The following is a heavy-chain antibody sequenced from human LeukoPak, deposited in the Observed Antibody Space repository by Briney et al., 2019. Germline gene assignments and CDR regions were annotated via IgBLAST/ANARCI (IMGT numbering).Heavy chain of an antibody. V-gene: IGHV1-2*02. CDR2: INPNSGGT. CDR3: ARAPRFIGSGSACDP. Sequence: ASVKVSCKASGYTLTGYYMHWVRQAPGQGLEWMGWINPNSGGTNYAQKFQGRVTMTRDTSISTAYMELSRLRSDDTAVYYCARAPRFIGSGSACDPWGQGTLVTVSS. CDR1: GYTLTGYY. D-gene: IGHD1-26*01. J-gene: IGHJ5*02.